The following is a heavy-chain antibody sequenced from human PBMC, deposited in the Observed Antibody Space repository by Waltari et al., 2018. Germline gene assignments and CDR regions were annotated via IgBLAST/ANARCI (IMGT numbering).Heavy chain of an antibody. Sequence: APGQGLEWMGWINPNSGGTNYAQKFQGRVTMTRDTSISTAYMELSRLRSDDTAVYYCARSTILGNGKIDYWGQGTLVTVSS. CDR3: ARSTILGNGKIDY. J-gene: IGHJ4*02. CDR2: INPNSGGT. V-gene: IGHV1-2*02. D-gene: IGHD3-3*01.